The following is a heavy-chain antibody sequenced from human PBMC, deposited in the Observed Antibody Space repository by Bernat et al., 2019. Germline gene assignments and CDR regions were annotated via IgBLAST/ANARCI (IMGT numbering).Heavy chain of an antibody. J-gene: IGHJ4*02. V-gene: IGHV3-48*03. CDR2: ISSSGSTI. D-gene: IGHD2-15*01. CDR1: GFTFSSYE. CDR3: ARETVVAATRIQTLDY. Sequence: EVQLVESGGGLVQPGGSLRLSCAASGFTFSSYEMNWVRQAPGKGLEWVSYISSSGSTIYYADSVKGRVTIARDNAKNSLYLQMNSLRAEDTAVYYCARETVVAATRIQTLDYWGQGTLVTVSS.